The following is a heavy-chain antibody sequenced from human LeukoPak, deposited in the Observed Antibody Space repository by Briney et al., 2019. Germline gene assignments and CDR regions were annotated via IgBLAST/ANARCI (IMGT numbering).Heavy chain of an antibody. CDR3: VTSVGTSPRGDY. J-gene: IGHJ4*02. D-gene: IGHD1-26*01. V-gene: IGHV4-38-2*02. CDR1: NYSITSAYY. CDR2: IYYTGTT. Sequence: SETLSLTCTVSNYSITSAYYWGWIRQPPGKGLEWIGSIYYTGTTYYSPSLNSRVTLSLDTSKNQFSLKLHSVTAADTAVYYCVTSVGTSPRGDYWGQGTLITVSS.